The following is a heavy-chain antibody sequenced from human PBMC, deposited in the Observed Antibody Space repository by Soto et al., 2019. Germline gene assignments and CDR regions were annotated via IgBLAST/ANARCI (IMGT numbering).Heavy chain of an antibody. J-gene: IGHJ3*02. V-gene: IGHV1-8*01. CDR2: MNPNSGNT. D-gene: IGHD3-22*01. CDR3: ARGHLHTMIVVDDAFDI. CDR1: GYTFTSYD. Sequence: ASVKVSCKASGYTFTSYDINWVRQATGQGLEWMGWMNPNSGNTGYAQKFQGRVTMTRNTSISTAYMELSSLRSEDTAVYYCARGHLHTMIVVDDAFDIWGQGTMVTVSS.